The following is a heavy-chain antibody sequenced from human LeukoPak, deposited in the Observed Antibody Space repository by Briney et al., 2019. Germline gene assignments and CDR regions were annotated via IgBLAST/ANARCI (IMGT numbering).Heavy chain of an antibody. CDR2: IYSVGTT. Sequence: GGSLRLSCAASGFTVSNTFMSWVRQAPGKGLEWVSVIYSVGTTYYADSVKGRFTISRDNSKNTLYLQMNSLRAEDTAVYYCARDSGWLDYWGQGTLVTVSS. CDR3: ARDSGWLDY. D-gene: IGHD6-19*01. V-gene: IGHV3-53*01. CDR1: GFTVSNTF. J-gene: IGHJ4*02.